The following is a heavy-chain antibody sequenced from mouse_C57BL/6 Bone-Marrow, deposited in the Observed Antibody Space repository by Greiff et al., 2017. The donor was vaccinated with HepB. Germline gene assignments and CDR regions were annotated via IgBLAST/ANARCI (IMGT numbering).Heavy chain of an antibody. V-gene: IGHV1-50*01. CDR1: GYTFTSYW. D-gene: IGHD2-10*01. Sequence: VQLQQPGAELVKPGASVKLSCKASGYTFTSYWMQWVKQRPGQGLEWIGEIDPSDSYTNYNQKFKGKATLTVDTSSSTAYMQLSSLTSEDSAVYYCARGPYYGFAYWGQGTLVTVSA. CDR3: ARGPYYGFAY. CDR2: IDPSDSYT. J-gene: IGHJ3*01.